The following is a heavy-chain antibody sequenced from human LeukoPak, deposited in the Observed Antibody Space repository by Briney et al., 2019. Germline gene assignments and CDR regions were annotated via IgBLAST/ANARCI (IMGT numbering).Heavy chain of an antibody. D-gene: IGHD2-2*02. CDR3: ARDGVVVVPAAIQHWFDP. Sequence: PGGSLRLSCAASGFTFSSYAMHWVRQAPGKGLEWVAVISYDGSNKYYADSVKGRFTISRDNSKNTLYLQMNSLRAEDTAVYYCARDGVVVVPAAIQHWFDPWGQGTLVTVSS. J-gene: IGHJ5*02. CDR2: ISYDGSNK. V-gene: IGHV3-30*04. CDR1: GFTFSSYA.